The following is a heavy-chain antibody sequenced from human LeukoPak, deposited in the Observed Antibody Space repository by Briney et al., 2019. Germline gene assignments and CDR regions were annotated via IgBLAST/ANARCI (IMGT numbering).Heavy chain of an antibody. V-gene: IGHV1-8*01. CDR3: ARGRTYSGSYSDY. CDR1: RYTFTSYE. Sequence: PVKDCCKASRYTFTSYEINTVRQATGHPLERMGWMNPNSGNTGYAQKFQGRVTMTRNTSISTAYMELSSLRSEDTAVYYCARGRTYSGSYSDYWGQGTLVTVSS. J-gene: IGHJ4*02. CDR2: MNPNSGNT. D-gene: IGHD1-26*01.